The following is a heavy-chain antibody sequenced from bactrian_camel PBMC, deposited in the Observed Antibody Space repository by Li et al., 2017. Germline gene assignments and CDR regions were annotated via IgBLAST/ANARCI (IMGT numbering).Heavy chain of an antibody. CDR2: INSIGTT. CDR3: AACQSGAGFRY. CDR1: RDIFFSTC. Sequence: VQLEESGGDSVQPGGSLRLSCAPSRDIFFSTCKLAWYRQAPGKERELVSTINSIGTTTYSTSVEDRFTISRDNARDTLSLQMNSLQTDDTGVYYCAACQSGAGFRYWGRGTQVTVS. V-gene: IGHV3S53*01. J-gene: IGHJ6*01.